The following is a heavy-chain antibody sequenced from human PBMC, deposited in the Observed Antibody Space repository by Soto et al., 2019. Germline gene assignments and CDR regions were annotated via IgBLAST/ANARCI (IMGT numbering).Heavy chain of an antibody. CDR1: GFNVMSYW. CDR2: VKEDGSEL. Sequence: LRLSCAVSGFNVMSYWMSWVRQAPGKGLEWVASVKEDGSELYYLHSVRGRFSMTRDSAGNALHLTMNYLSAEDTGVYFCARDIGFDYVNWGQGIPVTVSS. D-gene: IGHD3-16*01. J-gene: IGHJ4*02. CDR3: ARDIGFDYVN. V-gene: IGHV3-7*01.